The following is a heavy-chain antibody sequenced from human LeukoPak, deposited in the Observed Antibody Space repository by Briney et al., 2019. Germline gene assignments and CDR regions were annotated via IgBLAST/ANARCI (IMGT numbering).Heavy chain of an antibody. CDR2: LNPKTCTT. CDR3: VRDQRRIEVAGYYSDY. J-gene: IGHJ4*02. Sequence: GASVKISCKASGFTLTSYYFFWVRLAPGQGLEWMGILNPKTCTTGYAQKFQGRVSMTRDTSTSTVYMELSSLRSEDSAIYYCVRDQRRIEVAGYYSDYWGQGTLVTVSA. CDR1: GFTLTSYY. D-gene: IGHD6-19*01. V-gene: IGHV1-46*01.